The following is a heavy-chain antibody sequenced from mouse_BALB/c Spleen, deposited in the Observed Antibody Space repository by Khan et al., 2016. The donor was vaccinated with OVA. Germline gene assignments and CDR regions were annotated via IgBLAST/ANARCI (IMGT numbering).Heavy chain of an antibody. J-gene: IGHJ3*01. CDR2: IGPADGNY. CDR3: ATLYGNPFAY. Sequence: VQLKQSGPELVKPGDSVKLSCTASGFSITDTYMNWVRQRPEKSLEWIGRIGPADGNYNYDPQFKDKATIPADTYYHTAYLQHCRLTSDDTAVYLCATLYGNPFAYWGHGTLVSVSA. V-gene: IGHV14-3*02. CDR1: GFSITDTY. D-gene: IGHD1-1*01.